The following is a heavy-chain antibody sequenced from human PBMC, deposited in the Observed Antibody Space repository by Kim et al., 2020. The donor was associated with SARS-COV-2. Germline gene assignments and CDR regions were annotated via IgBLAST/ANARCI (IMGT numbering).Heavy chain of an antibody. CDR3: ARGAIPGYYYYYGMDV. V-gene: IGHV3-21*01. J-gene: IGHJ6*02. Sequence: SVKGRFPIPRDNAKNSLYLQMNSLRAEDTAVYYCARGAIPGYYYYYGMDVWGQGTTVTVSS. D-gene: IGHD2-2*01.